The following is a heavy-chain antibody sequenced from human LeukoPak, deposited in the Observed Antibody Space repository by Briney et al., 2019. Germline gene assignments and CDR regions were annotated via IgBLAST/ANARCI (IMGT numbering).Heavy chain of an antibody. Sequence: GESLKISCKGSGYSFINYWIGWVRQMPGKGLEWVGFIYPDDSDTRYSPSFQGQVTISADKSISTAYLQWSSLKASDTAIYYCARGFASSTEYWGQGTLVTVSS. CDR2: IYPDDSDT. J-gene: IGHJ4*02. D-gene: IGHD3-10*01. V-gene: IGHV5-51*01. CDR1: GYSFINYW. CDR3: ARGFASSTEY.